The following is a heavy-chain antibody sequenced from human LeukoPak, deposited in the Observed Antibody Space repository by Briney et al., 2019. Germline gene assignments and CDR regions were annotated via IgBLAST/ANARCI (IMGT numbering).Heavy chain of an antibody. J-gene: IGHJ5*02. V-gene: IGHV4-38-2*02. CDR1: GYSISSGFY. D-gene: IGHD2-15*01. CDR2: IYQSGNT. Sequence: PPETLSLTCAVSGYSISSGFYWGWIRQPPGKGLEGIGSIYQSGNTYYSPSLKSGVTISVDNAKNQCFLELSFMTAADTAVFYCARDSGLGYCSSGRCSQFDPWGQGALVTVSS. CDR3: ARDSGLGYCSSGRCSQFDP.